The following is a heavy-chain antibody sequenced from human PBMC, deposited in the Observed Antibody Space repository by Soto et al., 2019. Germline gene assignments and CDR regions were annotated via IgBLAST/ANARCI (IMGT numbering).Heavy chain of an antibody. Sequence: SETLSLTCTVSSGPISTYYWSWIWQPAGKGLEWIGRIYSSGSTLYNPSLKSRVTMSVDTSKNQISLKLSSVTAADTAVYYCAGGAAADYFDYWGQGTLVTVSS. D-gene: IGHD6-13*01. V-gene: IGHV4-4*07. CDR1: SGPISTYY. CDR3: AGGAAADYFDY. CDR2: IYSSGST. J-gene: IGHJ4*02.